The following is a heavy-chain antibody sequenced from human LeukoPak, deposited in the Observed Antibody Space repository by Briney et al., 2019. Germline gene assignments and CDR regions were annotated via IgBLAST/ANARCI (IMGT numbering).Heavy chain of an antibody. Sequence: GGTLRLSCAASGFTFSSYGMSWVRQAPGKGLEWVSVISGSGGSTYYADSVKGRFTISRDNSKNTLYLQMNSLRAEDTAVYYCAKDRGGSYYDHPQSDYWGQGTLVTVSS. CDR2: ISGSGGST. CDR1: GFTFSSYG. J-gene: IGHJ4*02. V-gene: IGHV3-23*01. D-gene: IGHD2-15*01. CDR3: AKDRGGSYYDHPQSDY.